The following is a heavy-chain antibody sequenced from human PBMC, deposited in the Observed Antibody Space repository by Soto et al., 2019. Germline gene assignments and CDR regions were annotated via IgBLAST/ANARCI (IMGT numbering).Heavy chain of an antibody. CDR3: ARVPTGSYGVWNS. J-gene: IGHJ4*02. V-gene: IGHV3-74*01. CDR2: INTAGTTT. Sequence: EVQLVESGGDLVQPGGSLRLSCAASGFTFSSYWMHWVRQAPGKGLVWVSRINTAGTTTAYADSVKGRFTISRDNAKNTLYLPMNSLRAEDTAVYYCARVPTGSYGVWNSWGQGTLVTVSS. D-gene: IGHD1-26*01. CDR1: GFTFSSYW.